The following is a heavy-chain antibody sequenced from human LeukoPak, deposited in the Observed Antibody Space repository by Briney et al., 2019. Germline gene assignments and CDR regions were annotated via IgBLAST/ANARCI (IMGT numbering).Heavy chain of an antibody. D-gene: IGHD6-19*01. Sequence: GGSLRLSCAASGFTFSSYAMHWVRQAPGKGLEWVAVISYDGSNKYYADSVKGRFTISRDNSKNTLYLQMNSLRTEDTAVYYCAKRMAVAGNHYYYYGMDVWGQGTTVTVSS. CDR3: AKRMAVAGNHYYYYGMDV. CDR2: ISYDGSNK. V-gene: IGHV3-30-3*01. CDR1: GFTFSSYA. J-gene: IGHJ6*02.